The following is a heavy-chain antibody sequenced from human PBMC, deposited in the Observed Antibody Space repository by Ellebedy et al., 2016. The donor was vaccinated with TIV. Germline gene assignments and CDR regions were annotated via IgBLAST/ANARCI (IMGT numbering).Heavy chain of an antibody. CDR1: GFTFSNYN. D-gene: IGHD1-1*01. Sequence: GESLKISCVASGFTFSNYNMNWVRQSPGKGLEWVSSIRSTGSDKYYAESVKGRFTISRDNAQNTLFLQMNSLRVEDTAVYYCASAGDWKLEYWGQGTLVTVSS. CDR3: ASAGDWKLEY. CDR2: IRSTGSDK. V-gene: IGHV3-21*04. J-gene: IGHJ4*02.